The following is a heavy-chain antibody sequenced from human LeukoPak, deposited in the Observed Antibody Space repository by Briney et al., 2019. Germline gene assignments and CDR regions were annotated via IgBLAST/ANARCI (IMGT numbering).Heavy chain of an antibody. V-gene: IGHV1-69*05. CDR3: PRANPSRYCSSTSCPDFQH. Sequence: SVKVSCKASGGTFSSYAISWVRQAPGQGLEWMGGIIPIFGTANYAQKFQGRVTITTDESTSTAYMELSSLRSEDTAVFYCPRANPSRYCSSTSCPDFQHWGQGTLVTVSS. D-gene: IGHD2-2*01. CDR1: GGTFSSYA. J-gene: IGHJ1*01. CDR2: IIPIFGTA.